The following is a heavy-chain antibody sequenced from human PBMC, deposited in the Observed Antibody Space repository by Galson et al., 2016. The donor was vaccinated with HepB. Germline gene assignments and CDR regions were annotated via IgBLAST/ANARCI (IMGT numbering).Heavy chain of an antibody. J-gene: IGHJ6*02. CDR2: IVVGSGNT. CDR3: GAPNNSMVMSRYYYGMDV. CDR1: GFTFSSSA. D-gene: IGHD5-18*01. Sequence: SVKVSCKASGFTFSSSAVQWVRQARGQRLEWIGWIVVGSGNTKYAQKFQERLTITRDTSTSTAYMELSSLTPDDTAVYYCGAPNNSMVMSRYYYGMDVWGQGTTVTVSS. V-gene: IGHV1-58*01.